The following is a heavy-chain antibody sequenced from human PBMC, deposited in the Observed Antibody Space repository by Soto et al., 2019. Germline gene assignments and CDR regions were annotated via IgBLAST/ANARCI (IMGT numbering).Heavy chain of an antibody. V-gene: IGHV1-69*14. CDR2: IVPTVDTS. J-gene: IGHJ1*01. CDR1: GATFSSYA. CDR3: VIVVAIPGYPDN. Sequence: QVQLVQSGAEVRQPASSVKVSCKTSGATFSSYAITWVRQAPGQGLEWMGGIVPTVDTSTYAQKFQGRVTITAEKFTNTVYMELSSLRSDDTAVYYCVIVVAIPGYPDNWGQGPLVTVSS. D-gene: IGHD5-12*01.